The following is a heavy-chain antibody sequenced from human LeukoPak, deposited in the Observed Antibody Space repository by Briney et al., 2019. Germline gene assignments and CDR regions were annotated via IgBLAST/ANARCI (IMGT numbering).Heavy chain of an antibody. Sequence: PGGSLRLSCAASGFTFSIYSMHWVRQAPGKGLEWVAFISKDGNNKYYTDSVKGRFTISRENAKNSLHLQMNSLRAGDTAVYYCARVAYYYDSSGYSNWYFDLWGRGTLVTVSS. V-gene: IGHV3-30*14. CDR2: ISKDGNNK. CDR3: ARVAYYYDSSGYSNWYFDL. D-gene: IGHD3-22*01. CDR1: GFTFSIYS. J-gene: IGHJ2*01.